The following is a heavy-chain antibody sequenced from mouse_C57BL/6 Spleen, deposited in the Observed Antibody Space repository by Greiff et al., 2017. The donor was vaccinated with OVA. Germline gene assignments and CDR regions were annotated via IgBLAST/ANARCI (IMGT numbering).Heavy chain of an antibody. V-gene: IGHV1-53*01. CDR2: INPSTGGT. J-gene: IGHJ2*01. D-gene: IGHD1-1*01. Sequence: VQLQQPGTELVKPGASVKLSCKASGYTFTSYGMHWVKQRPGQGLEWIGNINPSTGGTNYNEKFKSKATLPVDKASSTAYMQLSSLTSEDSAVYYCARLPHYYGSSSDYWGQGTTLTVSS. CDR1: GYTFTSYG. CDR3: ARLPHYYGSSSDY.